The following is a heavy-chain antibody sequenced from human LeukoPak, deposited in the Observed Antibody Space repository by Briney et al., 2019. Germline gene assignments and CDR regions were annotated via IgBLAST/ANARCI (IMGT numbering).Heavy chain of an antibody. Sequence: PGGSLRLSCAASGFTFSSYSMNWVRQAPGKGLEWVSYISSTSRSIYYAASVKGRFIISRDNAKNSLYLQMNSLRDEDTAVYYCARGLGYCGGDCYRAFDIWGQGTMVTVSS. J-gene: IGHJ3*02. D-gene: IGHD2-21*01. V-gene: IGHV3-48*02. CDR2: ISSTSRSI. CDR1: GFTFSSYS. CDR3: ARGLGYCGGDCYRAFDI.